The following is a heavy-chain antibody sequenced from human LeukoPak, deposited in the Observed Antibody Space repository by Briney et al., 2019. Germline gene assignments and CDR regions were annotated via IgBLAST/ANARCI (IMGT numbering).Heavy chain of an antibody. CDR2: IYYSGST. D-gene: IGHD3-22*01. CDR3: ARGFPYYDSGGYYYVDAFDI. J-gene: IGHJ3*02. Sequence: SETLSLTCTVSGGSISSYYWSWIRQPPGKGLEWIRYIYYSGSTNYNPSLKSRVIISVDTSKNQFFLKLSSVTAADTAVYYCARGFPYYDSGGYYYVDAFDIWGQGTMVTVSS. CDR1: GGSISSYY. V-gene: IGHV4-59*01.